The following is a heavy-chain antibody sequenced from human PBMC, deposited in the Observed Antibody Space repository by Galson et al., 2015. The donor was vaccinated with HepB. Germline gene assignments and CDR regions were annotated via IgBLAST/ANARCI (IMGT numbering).Heavy chain of an antibody. V-gene: IGHV3-33*01. CDR1: GFTFSSYG. CDR2: IWYDGSSK. Sequence: SLRLSCAASGFTFSSYGMHWVRQAPGKGLEWVAVIWYDGSSKYYADSVKGRFTISRDNSKNTLYLQMHSLRAEDTAVYYCARDMGAQLGYGMDVWGQGTTVTVSS. CDR3: ARDMGAQLGYGMDV. J-gene: IGHJ6*02. D-gene: IGHD5-18*01.